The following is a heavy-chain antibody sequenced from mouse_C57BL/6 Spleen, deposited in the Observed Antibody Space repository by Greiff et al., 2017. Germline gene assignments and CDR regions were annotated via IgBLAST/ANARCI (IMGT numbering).Heavy chain of an antibody. V-gene: IGHV5-9-1*02. CDR3: TREGDYDGGFDY. Sequence: DVMLVESGEGLVKPGGSLKLSCAASGFTFSSYAMSWVRQTPEKRLEWVAYISSGGDYIYYADTVKGRFTISRDNARNTLSLQMSSLKSEVTAMYYCTREGDYDGGFDYWGQGTTLTVSS. CDR2: ISSGGDYI. D-gene: IGHD2-4*01. J-gene: IGHJ2*01. CDR1: GFTFSSYA.